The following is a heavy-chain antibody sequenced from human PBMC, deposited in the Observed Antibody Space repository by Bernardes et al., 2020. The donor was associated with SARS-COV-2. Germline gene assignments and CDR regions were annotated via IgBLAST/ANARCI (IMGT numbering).Heavy chain of an antibody. J-gene: IGHJ4*02. V-gene: IGHV4-59*02. CDR1: GASVLTDY. D-gene: IGHD6-19*01. CDR3: ARAVYSSGWPHL. Sequence: ETLSLTCTVSGASVLTDYWSWIRQPPGKGLEWIGYISSGGTTKYNPSLRSRVTMSVDTSKNQFSLTLTSVTAADTAVYYCARAVYSSGWPHLWGQGTLVTVPS. CDR2: ISSGGTT.